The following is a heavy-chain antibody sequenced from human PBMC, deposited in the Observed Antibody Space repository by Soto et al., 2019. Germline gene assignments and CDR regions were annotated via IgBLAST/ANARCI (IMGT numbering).Heavy chain of an antibody. Sequence: PGESLKISCKGSGYSFTSYWISWVRQMPGKGLEWMGRIDPSDSYTNYSPSFQGHVTISADKSISTAYLQWSSLKASDTAMYYCARQYYDSSGYYYSYYYGMDVWGQGTTVTVSS. D-gene: IGHD3-22*01. V-gene: IGHV5-10-1*01. CDR1: GYSFTSYW. J-gene: IGHJ6*02. CDR3: ARQYYDSSGYYYSYYYGMDV. CDR2: IDPSDSYT.